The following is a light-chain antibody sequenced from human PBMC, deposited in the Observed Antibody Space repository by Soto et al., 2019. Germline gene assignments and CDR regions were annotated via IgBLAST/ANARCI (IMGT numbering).Light chain of an antibody. CDR3: CSYAGDYMFV. J-gene: IGLJ1*01. CDR1: SSDVGAYNL. Sequence: QSALTQPASVSGSPEQSITISCTGTSSDVGAYNLVSWYQQHPGKAPRLIIYEGNKRPSGISHRFSGSKSDNTASLTISGLQAEDEGDYYCCSYAGDYMFVFGTGTKLTVL. CDR2: EGN. V-gene: IGLV2-23*01.